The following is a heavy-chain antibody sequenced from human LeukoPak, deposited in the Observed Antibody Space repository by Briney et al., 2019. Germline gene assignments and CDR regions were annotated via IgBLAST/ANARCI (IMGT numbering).Heavy chain of an antibody. J-gene: IGHJ6*02. CDR3: ARDINMDV. V-gene: IGHV3-11*04. CDR2: ISSSSSTI. CDR1: GFTFSDYY. Sequence: GGSLRLSCAASGFTFSDYYTSWIRQAPGKGLEWVSYISSSSSTIYHADSVKGRFAISRDNAKNSLYLQMNSLRDEDTAVYYCARDINMDVWGHGTTVTVSS. D-gene: IGHD2-8*01.